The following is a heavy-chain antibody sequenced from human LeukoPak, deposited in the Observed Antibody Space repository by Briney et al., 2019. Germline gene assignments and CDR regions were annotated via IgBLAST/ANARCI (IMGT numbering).Heavy chain of an antibody. Sequence: ASEKVSCKASGGTFSSYAISWVRQAPGQGLEWMGGIIPIFGTANYAQKFQGRVTITADESTSTAYVELSSLRSEDTAVYYCARAPRGDGYNFDYWGQGTLVTVSS. CDR2: IIPIFGTA. V-gene: IGHV1-69*13. CDR3: ARAPRGDGYNFDY. D-gene: IGHD5-24*01. J-gene: IGHJ4*02. CDR1: GGTFSSYA.